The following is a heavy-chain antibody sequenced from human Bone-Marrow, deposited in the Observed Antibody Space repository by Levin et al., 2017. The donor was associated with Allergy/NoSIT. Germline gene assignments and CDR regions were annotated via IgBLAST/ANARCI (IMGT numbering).Heavy chain of an antibody. Sequence: PSETLSLTCAVYGASFSDFDWSWIRQSPGKGLEWIGYIYYSGATNYNPSLKSRVTISLDMSKNQFSLKLSSVTAADTAVYYCARGRGSGSWYSLLWFDPWGQGTQVTVSS. CDR3: ARGRGSGSWYSLLWFDP. D-gene: IGHD6-13*01. J-gene: IGHJ5*02. V-gene: IGHV4-34*09. CDR2: IYYSGAT. CDR1: GASFSDFD.